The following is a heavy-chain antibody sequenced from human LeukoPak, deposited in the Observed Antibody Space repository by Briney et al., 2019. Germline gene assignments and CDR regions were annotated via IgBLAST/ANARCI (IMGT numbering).Heavy chain of an antibody. Sequence: PSETLSLTCTVSGGSISGHYWSWIRQPPGKGLEWIGYIHYSGSTKYNPSLKSQVTISVDKAKNQFSLKVSSVTAADTAVYYCAREIHYYGSGSYDYWGQGTLVTVSS. CDR3: AREIHYYGSGSYDY. J-gene: IGHJ4*02. CDR2: IHYSGST. D-gene: IGHD3-10*01. CDR1: GGSISGHY. V-gene: IGHV4-59*11.